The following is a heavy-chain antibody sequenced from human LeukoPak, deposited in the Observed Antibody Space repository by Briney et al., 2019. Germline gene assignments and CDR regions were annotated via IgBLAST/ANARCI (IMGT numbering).Heavy chain of an antibody. V-gene: IGHV3-30*02. D-gene: IGHD3-10*01. Sequence: GGSLRLSCAASGFTFSSYGMHWVRQAPGKGLEWVAFIRYDGSNKYYADSVKGRFTISRDNSKNTLYLQMNSLRAEDTAVYYCAKGRGLWFGESFDYWGQGTLVTVSS. CDR3: AKGRGLWFGESFDY. CDR2: IRYDGSNK. J-gene: IGHJ4*02. CDR1: GFTFSSYG.